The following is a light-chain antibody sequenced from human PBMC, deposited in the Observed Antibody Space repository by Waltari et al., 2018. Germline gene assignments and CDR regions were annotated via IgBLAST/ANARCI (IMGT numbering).Light chain of an antibody. J-gene: IGLJ3*02. CDR1: SGRIDSKY. Sequence: NFMLAQPHSVSESPGKTVTVSCTRSSGRIDSKYVQWHQQRPGSAPTTVIYGDDQRPSGVPDRFSGSIDSSSNSASLSISGLKTEDEADYYCQSYDSNNPWVFGGGTKLTVL. V-gene: IGLV6-57*03. CDR2: GDD. CDR3: QSYDSNNPWV.